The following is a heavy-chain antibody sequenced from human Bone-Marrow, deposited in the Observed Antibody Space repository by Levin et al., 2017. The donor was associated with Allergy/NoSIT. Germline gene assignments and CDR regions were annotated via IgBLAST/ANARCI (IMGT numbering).Heavy chain of an antibody. J-gene: IGHJ6*02. CDR1: GDSISRYY. Sequence: SQTLSLTCTVSGDSISRYYWSWIRPPPGKGLEWIGYIYYSGSTNYNPSLKSRVTIPVDTSKNQFSLDLNFVTAADTAVYYCARDAQTSPTRNYGMDVWGQGTTVTVSS. CDR3: ARDAQTSPTRNYGMDV. V-gene: IGHV4-59*01. CDR2: IYYSGST.